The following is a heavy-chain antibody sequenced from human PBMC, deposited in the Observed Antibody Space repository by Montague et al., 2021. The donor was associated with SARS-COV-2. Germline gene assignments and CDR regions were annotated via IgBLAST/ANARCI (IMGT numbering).Heavy chain of an antibody. Sequence: LVKPTQTLTLTCTFSGFSLSTSGMCVSWIRQPPGKGLEWIGYIYYSGSTNYNPSLKSRVTISVDTSKNQFSLKLSPVTAADTAVYYCARDRRFLEWPGLYYYYGMDVWGQGTTVTVSS. V-gene: IGHV4-61*08. D-gene: IGHD3-3*01. CDR2: IYYSGST. CDR3: ARDRRFLEWPGLYYYYGMDV. J-gene: IGHJ6*02. CDR1: GFSLSTSGMC.